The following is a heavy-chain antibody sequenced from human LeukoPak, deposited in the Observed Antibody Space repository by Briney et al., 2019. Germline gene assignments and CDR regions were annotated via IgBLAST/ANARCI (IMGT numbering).Heavy chain of an antibody. D-gene: IGHD1-1*01. CDR1: GYTFTGYY. V-gene: IGHV1-2*06. CDR2: INPNSGGT. CDR3: VRGTEYYFDY. Sequence: GASVKVSCKASGYTFTGYYMHWVRQAPRQGLEWMGRINPNSGGTNYAQKFQGRVTMTRDTSISTAYMDLTRLRSDDTAVYYCVRGTEYYFDYWGQGTLVTVSS. J-gene: IGHJ4*02.